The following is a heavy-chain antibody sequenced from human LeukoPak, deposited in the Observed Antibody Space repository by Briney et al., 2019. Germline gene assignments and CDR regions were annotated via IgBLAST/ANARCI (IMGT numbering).Heavy chain of an antibody. Sequence: GASVKVSCKASGYTFTDYYIHWVRQAPGQGPEWMGWINSNTGDTKYAQKFQDRVTLTQDTSISTAYMELSRLEPDDTAVFYCARGRWLQLWGDYWGQGTPLTVSS. D-gene: IGHD5-18*01. J-gene: IGHJ4*02. CDR1: GYTFTDYY. CDR2: INSNTGDT. V-gene: IGHV1-2*02. CDR3: ARGRWLQLWGDY.